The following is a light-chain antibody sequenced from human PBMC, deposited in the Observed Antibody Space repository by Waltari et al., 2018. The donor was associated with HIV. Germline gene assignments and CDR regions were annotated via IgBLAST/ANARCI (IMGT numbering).Light chain of an antibody. CDR2: GAS. CDR3: QQTYNLPLT. V-gene: IGKV1-39*01. CDR1: QSIGDS. J-gene: IGKJ4*01. Sequence: DVKLTQSPSSLSASVGDRVTFTCRASQSIGDSLNWFQVKPNKAPKLLIYGASSLQTGVPTRFRGSRSGTDFTLIIVNLQPEDFATYYCQQTYNLPLTFGGGTNV.